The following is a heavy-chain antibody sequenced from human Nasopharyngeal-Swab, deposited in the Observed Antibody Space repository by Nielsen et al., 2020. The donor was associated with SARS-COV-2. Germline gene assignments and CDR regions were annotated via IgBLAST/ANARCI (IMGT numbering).Heavy chain of an antibody. Sequence: ASVKVSCKASGYTFTSYGISWVRQAPGQGLEWMGWISAYNGNTNYAQKLQGRVTITTDTSTSTAYMELRSLRSDDTAVYYCARDGNFWSGYPLSADYWGQGTLVTVSS. V-gene: IGHV1-18*04. CDR3: ARDGNFWSGYPLSADY. CDR1: GYTFTSYG. D-gene: IGHD3-3*01. J-gene: IGHJ4*02. CDR2: ISAYNGNT.